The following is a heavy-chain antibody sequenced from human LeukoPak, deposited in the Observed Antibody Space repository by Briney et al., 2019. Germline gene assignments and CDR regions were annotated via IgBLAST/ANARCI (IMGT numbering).Heavy chain of an antibody. CDR3: ERGTIWFGELLPSFDY. J-gene: IGHJ4*02. D-gene: IGHD3-10*01. V-gene: IGHV1-69*13. CDR2: IIPIFGTA. CDR1: GGTFSSYA. Sequence: SVKVSCKASGGTFSSYAISWVRQAPGQGLEWMGGIIPIFGTANYAQKFQGRVTITADESTSTAYMELSSLRSEDTAVYYCERGTIWFGELLPSFDYWGQGTLVTVSS.